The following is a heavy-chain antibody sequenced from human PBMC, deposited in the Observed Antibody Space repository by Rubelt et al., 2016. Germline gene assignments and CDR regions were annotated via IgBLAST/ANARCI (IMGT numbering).Heavy chain of an antibody. V-gene: IGHV3-7*03. CDR1: GFTFSSYA. CDR3: TTGHIVVVPESFDY. Sequence: AASGFTFSSYAMHWVRQAPGKGLEWVANIKTDGSEKYYVDSVKGRFTISRDEANNSLYLHMNSLKAEDTAVYYCTTGHIVVVPESFDYWGQGTLVTVSS. D-gene: IGHD2-2*01. J-gene: IGHJ4*02. CDR2: IKTDGSEK.